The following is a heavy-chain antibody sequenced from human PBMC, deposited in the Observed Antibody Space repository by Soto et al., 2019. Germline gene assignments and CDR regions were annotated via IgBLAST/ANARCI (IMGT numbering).Heavy chain of an antibody. CDR1: GGSLTSNGYY. CDR3: ARDLLYRFVFEI. J-gene: IGHJ3*02. Sequence: QVHLQESGPGLVKPSQTLSLTCTVSGGSLTSNGYYWSWIRQRPEKGLEWLGYIYYSGTTHFNPSLKSRLSISMETSNKQFSRNLTSVIAADTAVYFCARDLLYRFVFEIWGQGTLVTVS. V-gene: IGHV4-31*03. CDR2: IYYSGTT. D-gene: IGHD3-3*01.